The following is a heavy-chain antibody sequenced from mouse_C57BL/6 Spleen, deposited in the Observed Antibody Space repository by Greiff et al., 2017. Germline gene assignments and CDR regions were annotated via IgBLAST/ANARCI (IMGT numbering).Heavy chain of an antibody. CDR1: GYTFTDYN. V-gene: IGHV1-22*01. CDR2: INPNNGGT. CDR3: ARDYGSSYDY. J-gene: IGHJ2*01. D-gene: IGHD1-1*01. Sequence: EVQLQQSGPGLVKPGASVKMSCKASGYTFTDYNMPWVQQSHGKSLEWIGYINPNNGGTSYNQKFKGKATLTVNKSSSTAYMELRSLTSEDSAVYYCARDYGSSYDYWGQGTTLTVSS.